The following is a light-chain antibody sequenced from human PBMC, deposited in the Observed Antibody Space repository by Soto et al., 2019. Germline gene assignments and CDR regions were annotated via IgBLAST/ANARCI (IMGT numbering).Light chain of an antibody. CDR3: CSFASNSPLV. CDR2: EVS. CDR1: SSDVGGYNY. J-gene: IGLJ3*02. V-gene: IGLV2-14*01. Sequence: QSALTQPASVSGSPGQSITISCTGTSSDVGGYNYVSWYQQHPGKAPKLMIYEVSNRPSGVSNRFSGSKSGNTASLTISGLQAEDEADYYCCSFASNSPLVFGGGTKVTVL.